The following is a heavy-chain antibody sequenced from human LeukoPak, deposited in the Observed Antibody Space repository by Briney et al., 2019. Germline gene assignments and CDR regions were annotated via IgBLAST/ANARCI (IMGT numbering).Heavy chain of an antibody. V-gene: IGHV3-23*01. J-gene: IGHJ4*02. CDR2: ITGSGGTT. Sequence: GGSLRLSCAASGFTFSSYGMSWVRQAPGKGPQWVSAITGSGGTTHYADSVKGRFTISRDNSKNTLYLQMNSLRAEDTAVYYCAKIQGYFDYWGQGNLVTVSS. CDR1: GFTFSSYG. CDR3: AKIQGYFDY.